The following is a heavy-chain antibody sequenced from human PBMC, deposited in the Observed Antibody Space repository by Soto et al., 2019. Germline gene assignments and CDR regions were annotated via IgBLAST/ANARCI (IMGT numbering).Heavy chain of an antibody. V-gene: IGHV1-3*01. CDR3: ARDYDILTGYYTNWFDP. CDR1: GYTFTSYA. Sequence: ASVKVSCKASGYTFTSYAISWVRQAPGQRLEWMGWINAGNGNTKYSQKFQGRVTITRDTSASTAYMELSSLRSEDTAVYYCARDYDILTGYYTNWFDPWGQGTLVTVSS. CDR2: INAGNGNT. D-gene: IGHD3-9*01. J-gene: IGHJ5*02.